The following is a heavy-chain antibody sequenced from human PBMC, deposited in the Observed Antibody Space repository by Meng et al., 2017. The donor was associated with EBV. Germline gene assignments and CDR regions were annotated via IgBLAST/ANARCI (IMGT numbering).Heavy chain of an antibody. D-gene: IGHD1-26*01. J-gene: IGHJ4*02. V-gene: IGHV3-23*01. CDR1: GFSFINYA. Sequence: QVLGAGVGLGQPGGSLRLSCAASGFSFINYAMGWVRQAPGKGLEWVSGISATSVDTYYADSVKGRFAISRDNSKNTVTLHMNILRAEDTAIYYCNSGSHSPLDSWGQGTLVTVSS. CDR2: ISATSVDT. CDR3: NSGSHSPLDS.